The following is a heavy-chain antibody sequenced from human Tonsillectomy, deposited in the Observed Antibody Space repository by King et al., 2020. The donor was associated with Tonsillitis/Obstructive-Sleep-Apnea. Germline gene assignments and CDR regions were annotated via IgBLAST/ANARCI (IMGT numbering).Heavy chain of an antibody. CDR3: ARPPHIGYDMGGSYWFAP. CDR2: IYPNDSDT. D-gene: IGHD5-12*01. Sequence: QLVQSGAEVKKPGESLQISCKGSGYSFTSYWIGWVRQMPGKGLEWMGIIYPNDSDTRYSPSFQGQVTISADKSITTAYLQWSSLQASTTAMYYCARPPHIGYDMGGSYWFAPWGQGTLVTVSS. CDR1: GYSFTSYW. V-gene: IGHV5-51*01. J-gene: IGHJ5*02.